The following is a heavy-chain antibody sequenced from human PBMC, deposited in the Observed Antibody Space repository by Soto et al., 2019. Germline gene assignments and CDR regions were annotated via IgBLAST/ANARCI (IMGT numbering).Heavy chain of an antibody. V-gene: IGHV3-13*05. D-gene: IGHD6-6*01. CDR1: GFTLSSYD. CDR3: AKESMSVAVSASRVYGMDV. J-gene: IGHJ6*02. Sequence: GGSLRLSCAASGFTLSSYDMHWVRQAEGKGLERVSALGAADDPYYLVSVKGRFTISRENAKNSLYLQMSSLRAEDTAVYYCAKESMSVAVSASRVYGMDVWGQGTTVTVSS. CDR2: LGAADDP.